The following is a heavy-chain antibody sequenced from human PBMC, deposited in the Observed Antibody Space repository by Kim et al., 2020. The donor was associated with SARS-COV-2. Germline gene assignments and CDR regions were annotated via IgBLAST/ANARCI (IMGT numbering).Heavy chain of an antibody. Sequence: GGSLRLSCAASGFTFSDYYMSWIRQAPGKGLEWVSYISSSSSYTNYADSVKGRFTISRDNAKNSLYLQMNSLRAEDTAVYYCARVETLDSSSWYPGYYYYGMDVWGQGTTVTVSS. CDR2: ISSSSSYT. V-gene: IGHV3-11*06. CDR1: GFTFSDYY. J-gene: IGHJ6*02. CDR3: ARVETLDSSSWYPGYYYYGMDV. D-gene: IGHD6-13*01.